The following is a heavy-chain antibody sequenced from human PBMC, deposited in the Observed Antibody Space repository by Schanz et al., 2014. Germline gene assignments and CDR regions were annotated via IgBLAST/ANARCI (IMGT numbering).Heavy chain of an antibody. J-gene: IGHJ3*02. CDR1: TFTFDHYA. Sequence: EVQLLESGGGLVQPGGSLRLSCSASTFTFDHYAMSWVRQAPGKGLEWVSAISGSGGSTYYADSVKGRFTISRDNSKDALYLQMNSLRAEDTAVYYCAKERFGELSAFDIWGQGTMVTVSS. CDR2: ISGSGGST. CDR3: AKERFGELSAFDI. D-gene: IGHD3-10*01. V-gene: IGHV3-23*01.